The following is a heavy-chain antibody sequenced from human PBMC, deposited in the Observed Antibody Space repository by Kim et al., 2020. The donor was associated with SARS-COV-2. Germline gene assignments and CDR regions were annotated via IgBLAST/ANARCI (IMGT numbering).Heavy chain of an antibody. J-gene: IGHJ4*02. D-gene: IGHD3-16*01. Sequence: YAQKFQGRVTITADESTSTAYMELSSLRSEDTAVYYCARDFLTAPGLWDYWGQGTLVTVSS. V-gene: IGHV1-69*01. CDR3: ARDFLTAPGLWDY.